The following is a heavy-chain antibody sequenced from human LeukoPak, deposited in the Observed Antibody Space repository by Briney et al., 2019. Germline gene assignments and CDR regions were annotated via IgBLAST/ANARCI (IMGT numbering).Heavy chain of an antibody. CDR2: ISYAGSNK. J-gene: IGHJ4*02. CDR3: ARDKKKVAPDY. V-gene: IGHV3-30*04. CDR1: GFTFSSYA. D-gene: IGHD2-15*01. Sequence: PGRSLRLSCAASGFTFSSYAMHWVRQAPGKGLEWVAVISYAGSNKYYADSVKGRFTISRDNSKNTLYLQMNSLRAEDTAVYYCARDKKKVAPDYWGQGTLVTVSS.